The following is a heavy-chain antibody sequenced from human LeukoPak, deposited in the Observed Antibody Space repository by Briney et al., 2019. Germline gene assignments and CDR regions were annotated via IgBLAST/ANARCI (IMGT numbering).Heavy chain of an antibody. CDR1: GYSISRGYY. V-gene: IGHV4-38-2*02. J-gene: IGHJ6*03. CDR2: IYYNGNT. D-gene: IGHD3-22*01. Sequence: SETLSLTCTVSGYSISRGYYWGWIRQPPGKGLEWIGSIYYNGNTDYNPSLKSRVTISVETSKNQFSLKLSAVTAADTAVYYCARDRFDDSSGYYYHYFFYMDVWGKGTTVTVSS. CDR3: ARDRFDDSSGYYYHYFFYMDV.